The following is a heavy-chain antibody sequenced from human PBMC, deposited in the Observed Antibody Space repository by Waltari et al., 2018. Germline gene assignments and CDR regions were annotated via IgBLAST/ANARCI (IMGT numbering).Heavy chain of an antibody. CDR1: GYSISSGYY. V-gene: IGHV4-38-2*02. Sequence: QVQLQESGPGLVKPSETLSLTCTVSGYSISSGYYWGWVRQPPGKGLAWIGRIYHSGSTYYNPSLKSRVTISVDASKNQFSLKLSSVTAADTAGYYCARASGRGADFDYWGQGTLVTVSS. CDR2: IYHSGST. D-gene: IGHD1-26*01. J-gene: IGHJ4*02. CDR3: ARASGRGADFDY.